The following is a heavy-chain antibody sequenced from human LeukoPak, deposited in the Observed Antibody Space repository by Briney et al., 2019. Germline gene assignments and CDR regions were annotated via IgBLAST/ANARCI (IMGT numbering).Heavy chain of an antibody. D-gene: IGHD2-2*01. Sequence: GRSLRLSCAASGFTFSSYSMNWVRQAPGKGLEWVSSISSSSSYIYYADSVKGRFTISRDNAKNSLYLQMNSLRAEDTAVYYCARGSSTSLCFDYWGQGTLVTVSS. CDR2: ISSSSSYI. J-gene: IGHJ4*02. CDR1: GFTFSSYS. V-gene: IGHV3-21*01. CDR3: ARGSSTSLCFDY.